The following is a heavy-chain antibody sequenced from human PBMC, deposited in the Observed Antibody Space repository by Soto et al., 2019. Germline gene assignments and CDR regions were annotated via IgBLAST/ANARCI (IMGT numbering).Heavy chain of an antibody. CDR2: IIPIFGTA. CDR1: GGTFSSCA. D-gene: IGHD3-3*01. J-gene: IGHJ6*02. Sequence: SVKVSCKASGGTFSSCAISWVRQAPGQGLEWMGGIIPIFGTANYAQKFQGRVTITADKSTSTAYMELSSLRSEDTAVYYCARDRXTIFGVVIPKGYYGMDVWGQGTTVTVSS. V-gene: IGHV1-69*06. CDR3: ARDRXTIFGVVIPKGYYGMDV.